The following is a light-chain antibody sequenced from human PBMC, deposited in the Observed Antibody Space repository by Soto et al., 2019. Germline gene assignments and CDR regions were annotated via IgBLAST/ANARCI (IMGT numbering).Light chain of an antibody. Sequence: DIQMTQSPSSLSASLGDSVTITCQASHDISNYLNWYQHKPGKAHKLLIYDVSNLEAGVPSRFSGSGSGTDFVFPISNLQPEDIATYYCQQYDNLLLTFGGGTKVEIK. J-gene: IGKJ4*01. CDR1: HDISNY. CDR3: QQYDNLLLT. V-gene: IGKV1-33*01. CDR2: DVS.